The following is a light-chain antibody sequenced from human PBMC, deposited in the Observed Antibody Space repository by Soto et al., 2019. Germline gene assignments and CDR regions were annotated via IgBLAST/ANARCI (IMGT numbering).Light chain of an antibody. CDR1: QSVGIY. J-gene: IGKJ2*01. CDR2: DAF. Sequence: NFLTQSPATLSLSPGERATLSCRASQSVGIYLAWYQQKPGQAPRLLIYDAFQRATGIPARFSGSGSGTDFTLTISSLEPEDSAVYYCQQRSNWSPPFTFGPGTKVEMK. CDR3: QQRSNWSPPFT. V-gene: IGKV3-11*01.